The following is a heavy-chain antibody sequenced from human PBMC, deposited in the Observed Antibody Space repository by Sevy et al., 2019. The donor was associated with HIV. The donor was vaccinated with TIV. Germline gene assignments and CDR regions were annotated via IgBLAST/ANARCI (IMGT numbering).Heavy chain of an antibody. D-gene: IGHD6-19*01. CDR1: GYTFTSYD. CDR3: ARRRGAGRGPNLRAFDI. J-gene: IGHJ3*02. V-gene: IGHV1-8*01. Sequence: ASVKVSCKASGYTFTSYDINWVRQATGQGLEWMGWMNPNRGNTGYAQKFQGRVTMTRNTSISTAYMELSSLRSEDTAVYYCARRRGAGRGPNLRAFDIWGQGTMVTVSS. CDR2: MNPNRGNT.